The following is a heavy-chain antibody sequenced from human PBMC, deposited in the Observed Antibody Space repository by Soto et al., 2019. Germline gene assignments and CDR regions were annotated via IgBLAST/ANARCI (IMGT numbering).Heavy chain of an antibody. CDR2: IYWYDDK. V-gene: IGHV2-5*01. CDR3: EHSRPYSHSPEYSFDY. J-gene: IGHJ4*02. D-gene: IGHD3-16*01. CDR1: GFSLSTSGVD. Sequence: QLTLKESGPTLVKPTQTLTLTCTFSGFSLSTSGVDVGWIRQPPGKAVEWLALIYWYDDKRYKPSLKSRLTNTNGTSRNRVSLTVPNMDPRDTATYYCEHSRPYSHSPEYSFDYWGQGTLVTVSS.